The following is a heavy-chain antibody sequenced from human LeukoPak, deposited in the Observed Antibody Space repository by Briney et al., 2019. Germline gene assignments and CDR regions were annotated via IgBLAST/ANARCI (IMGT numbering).Heavy chain of an antibody. CDR3: ARGGNEFDY. J-gene: IGHJ4*02. CDR1: GGSISSYY. Sequence: PSETLSLTCAASGGSISSYYLSWVRQPAGKGLEWIGRIYTRGSTNYNPSIKSRVTMSVDSSKNQFPLKLSSVTAAGAAVYYCARGGNEFDYWGQGTLVTVSS. V-gene: IGHV4-4*07. CDR2: IYTRGST.